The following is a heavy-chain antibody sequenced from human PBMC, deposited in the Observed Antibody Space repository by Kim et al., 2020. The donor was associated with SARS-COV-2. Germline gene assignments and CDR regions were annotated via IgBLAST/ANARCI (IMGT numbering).Heavy chain of an antibody. J-gene: IGHJ5*02. CDR1: GFTFSSYG. V-gene: IGHV3-33*05. D-gene: IGHD3-10*01. Sequence: GGSLRLSCAASGFTFSSYGMHWVRQAPGKGLEWVAVISYDGSNKYYADSVKGRFTISRDNSKNTLYLQMNSLRAEDTAVYYCARSSRRLLLWFGERFFLFDPWGQGTLVTVSS. CDR2: ISYDGSNK. CDR3: ARSSRRLLLWFGERFFLFDP.